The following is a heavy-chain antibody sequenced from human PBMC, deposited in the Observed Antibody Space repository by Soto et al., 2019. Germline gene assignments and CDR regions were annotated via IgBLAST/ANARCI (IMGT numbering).Heavy chain of an antibody. Sequence: GGSLRLSCAASGFTFSSYGMHWVRQAPGKGLEWVAVIWYDGSNKYYAETVKGRFTISRDNSKNTLYLKMNSLRAEDTAVYYCAIVGSGSSGWYVSTYYYGMDVWGQGTTVTVSS. D-gene: IGHD6-19*01. CDR1: GFTFSSYG. V-gene: IGHV3-33*01. J-gene: IGHJ6*02. CDR2: IWYDGSNK. CDR3: AIVGSGSSGWYVSTYYYGMDV.